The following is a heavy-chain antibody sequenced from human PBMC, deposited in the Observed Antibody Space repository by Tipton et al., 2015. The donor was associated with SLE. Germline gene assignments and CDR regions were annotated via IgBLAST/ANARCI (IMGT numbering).Heavy chain of an antibody. Sequence: TLSLTCAVYGGSFSGYYWSWIRQPPGKGLEWIGEINHSGSTNHNPSLKSRVTISVDTSENQFSLKLSSLTAADTAVYYCARVQLCFDYWGQGTLVTVSS. J-gene: IGHJ4*02. CDR2: INHSGST. CDR1: GGSFSGYY. D-gene: IGHD5-18*01. V-gene: IGHV4-34*01. CDR3: ARVQLCFDY.